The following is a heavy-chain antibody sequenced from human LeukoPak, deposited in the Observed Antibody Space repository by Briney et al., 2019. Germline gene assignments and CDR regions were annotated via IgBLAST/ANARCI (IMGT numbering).Heavy chain of an antibody. Sequence: GRSLRLSCAASGFTFSSYGMHWVRQAPGKGLEWVANMKEDGVEKYYVDSVKGRFAISRDNAKNSVYLQINSLRADDTAVYYCARGTVTAPGIDYWGQGTLVTVSS. CDR3: ARGTVTAPGIDY. V-gene: IGHV3-7*01. CDR1: GFTFSSYG. D-gene: IGHD2-21*02. J-gene: IGHJ4*02. CDR2: MKEDGVEK.